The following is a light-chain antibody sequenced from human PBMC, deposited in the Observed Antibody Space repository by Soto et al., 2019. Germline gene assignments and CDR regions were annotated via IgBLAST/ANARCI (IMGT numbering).Light chain of an antibody. Sequence: QSALTQPASVSGSPGQAITISCTGTSSDVGGYNYVCWYQQHPGTAPKLMIYEVSNRPPGVSNRFSGSKSGNTASLTISGLQVEDEAHYFCSSYTSASALAIFGGGTKVTVL. CDR2: EVS. CDR1: SSDVGGYNY. V-gene: IGLV2-14*01. J-gene: IGLJ2*01. CDR3: SSYTSASALAI.